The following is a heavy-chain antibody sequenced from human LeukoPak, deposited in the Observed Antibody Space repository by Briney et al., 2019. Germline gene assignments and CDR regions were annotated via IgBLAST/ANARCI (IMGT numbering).Heavy chain of an antibody. D-gene: IGHD6-13*01. V-gene: IGHV5-51*04. CDR2: IYPGDSDT. CDR3: ASSAYSSSWYGSDY. Sequence: GGALQISLKGSGYSFTSYWIGWGRPLPGEGLEWRGIIYPGDSDTRYSASCQGQVTISADKPINTANLQWSSLKASGTAMYYCASSAYSSSWYGSDYWGQGTLVTVSS. CDR1: GYSFTSYW. J-gene: IGHJ4*02.